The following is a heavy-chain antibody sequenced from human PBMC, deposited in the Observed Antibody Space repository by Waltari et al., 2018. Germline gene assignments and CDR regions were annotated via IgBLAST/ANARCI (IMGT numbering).Heavy chain of an antibody. CDR2: INPGGGST. D-gene: IGHD3-10*01. CDR1: GFTFTSYY. Sequence: QVQLVQSGAEVKKPGASVKVSCQASGFTFTSYYIQWVRQAPGQGLEWMGIINPGGGSTNYAQKFQGRVTMTSDTSTSTVYMELSSLRSEDTAVYYCARDNARGGSGTYYFGLHYYHYMDVWGKGTTVTVSS. J-gene: IGHJ6*03. V-gene: IGHV1-46*01. CDR3: ARDNARGGSGTYYFGLHYYHYMDV.